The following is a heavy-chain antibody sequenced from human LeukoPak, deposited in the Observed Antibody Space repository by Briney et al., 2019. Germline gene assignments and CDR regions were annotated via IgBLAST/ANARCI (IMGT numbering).Heavy chain of an antibody. D-gene: IGHD2-15*01. J-gene: IGHJ6*02. CDR1: GYSFTSYW. CDR2: IYPGDSDT. V-gene: IGHV5-51*01. CDR3: ARRGYCSSSSCKLYGMDV. Sequence: GESLTLSCRGSGYSFTSYWIGWVRQMPGKGLEWVGIIYPGDSDTRYSPSFQGQVTISADKSISTAYLQWSSLKASDTAMYYCARRGYCSSSSCKLYGMDVWGQRTTVTVSS.